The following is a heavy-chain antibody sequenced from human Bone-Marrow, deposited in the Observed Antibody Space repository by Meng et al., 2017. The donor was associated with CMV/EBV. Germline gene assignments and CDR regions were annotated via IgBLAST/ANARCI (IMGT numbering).Heavy chain of an antibody. CDR3: LRGRDGFDI. CDR2: ISTTSSYI. J-gene: IGHJ3*02. CDR1: GFTFSAFS. Sequence: GGSLRLSCAASGFTFSAFSMNWVRQAPGKGLEWVSSISTTSSYIYYADSLKGRFTISRDDAKNSVYLQMNSLRAEDTAIYYCLRGRDGFDIWGQGTMVTVSS. V-gene: IGHV3-21*01.